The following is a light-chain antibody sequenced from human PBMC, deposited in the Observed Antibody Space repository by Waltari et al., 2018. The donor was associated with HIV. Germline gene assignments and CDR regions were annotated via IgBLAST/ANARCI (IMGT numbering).Light chain of an antibody. Sequence: QSVLTQPPSASGTPGQRVAISCSGSSSNIGSKYVYWYQQLPGTAPKVLIYRSNHRPSGVPGRVSGSKARTSASLAISALRSEDEADYYRATLDDSLSGPVFGGGTKLTVL. CDR2: RSN. J-gene: IGLJ3*02. CDR1: SSNIGSKY. V-gene: IGLV1-47*01. CDR3: ATLDDSLSGPV.